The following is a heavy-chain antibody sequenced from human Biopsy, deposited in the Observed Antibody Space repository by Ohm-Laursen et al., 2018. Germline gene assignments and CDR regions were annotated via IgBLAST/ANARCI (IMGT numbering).Heavy chain of an antibody. CDR2: ISWNGPLK. Sequence: RSLRLSCAASGFKFHDYAMHWVRQVPGKGLEWVAGISWNGPLKLYADSVKGRFTISRDNTKKILFLQMNSLRLEDTALYYCAKDSFVMEWQGMDVWGQGTTVTVSS. D-gene: IGHD3-3*01. V-gene: IGHV3-9*01. CDR3: AKDSFVMEWQGMDV. CDR1: GFKFHDYA. J-gene: IGHJ6*02.